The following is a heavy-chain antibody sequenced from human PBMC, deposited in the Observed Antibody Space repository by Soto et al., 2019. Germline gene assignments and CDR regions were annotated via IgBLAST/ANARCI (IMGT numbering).Heavy chain of an antibody. CDR3: AKRTDEGIDY. CDR1: GFTFSIYA. V-gene: IGHV3-23*01. Sequence: EVQLLESGGGLVQPGGSLRLSCAASGFTFSIYAMSWVRQAPGEGLEWVSDISGSGGSTYYADSVKGRFTISRDNSKSTLYLQMNSLRVDDTAVYYCAKRTDEGIDYWGQGTLVTVSS. J-gene: IGHJ4*02. CDR2: ISGSGGST. D-gene: IGHD2-21*02.